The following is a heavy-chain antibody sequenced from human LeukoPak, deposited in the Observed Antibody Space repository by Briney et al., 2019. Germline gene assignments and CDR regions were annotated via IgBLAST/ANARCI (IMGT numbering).Heavy chain of an antibody. D-gene: IGHD4-23*01. J-gene: IGHJ3*02. Sequence: SVKVSCKASGGTFSSYAISWVRQAPGQGLEWMGGIIPIFGTANYAQKFQGRVTITADETTSTAYMELSSLRSEDTAVYYCARATTVVTSAAFDIWGQGTMVTVSS. V-gene: IGHV1-69*13. CDR3: ARATTVVTSAAFDI. CDR2: IIPIFGTA. CDR1: GGTFSSYA.